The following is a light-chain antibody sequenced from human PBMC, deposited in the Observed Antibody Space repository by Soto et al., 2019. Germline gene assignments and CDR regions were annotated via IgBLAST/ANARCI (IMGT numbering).Light chain of an antibody. J-gene: IGKJ3*01. CDR3: QQYGSSPMFT. V-gene: IGKV3-20*01. Sequence: EIVLTQSPGTLSLSPGERATLSCRASQSVSSSSLAGYQQKPAQAPSLLIHVASSRATGNPDRFSGSGSGTDFTLTISRLEPEDFAVYYCQQYGSSPMFTFGPGTKVDMK. CDR1: QSVSSSS. CDR2: VAS.